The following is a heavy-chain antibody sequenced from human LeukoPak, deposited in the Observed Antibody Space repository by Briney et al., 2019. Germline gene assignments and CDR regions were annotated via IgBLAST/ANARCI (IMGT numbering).Heavy chain of an antibody. J-gene: IGHJ4*02. CDR1: GSTFSSYG. D-gene: IGHD3-10*01. Sequence: GGSLRLSCAASGSTFSSYGMHWVRQAPGKGLEWVAVIWYDGSNKYYADSVKGRFTISRDNSKNTLYLQMNSLRDEDTAVYYCVTGEDSGRPQAIDYWGQGTLVTVSS. CDR2: IWYDGSNK. CDR3: VTGEDSGRPQAIDY. V-gene: IGHV3-33*01.